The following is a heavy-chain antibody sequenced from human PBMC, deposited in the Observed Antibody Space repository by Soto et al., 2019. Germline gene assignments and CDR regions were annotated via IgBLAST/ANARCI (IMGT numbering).Heavy chain of an antibody. J-gene: IGHJ4*02. CDR1: GFAVSNNH. CDR3: ATGLDTSKSGY. V-gene: IGHV3-53*01. CDR2: VYPGGNT. Sequence: VQLVESGGGLIQPGGSLRLSCAASGFAVSNNHMTWVRQAPGRGPQWVSTVYPGGNTYHADSVKGRFVISRDNSKHMLYLQMNSLRAEDTAVYYCATGLDTSKSGYWGQGTLVTVSS. D-gene: IGHD5-18*01.